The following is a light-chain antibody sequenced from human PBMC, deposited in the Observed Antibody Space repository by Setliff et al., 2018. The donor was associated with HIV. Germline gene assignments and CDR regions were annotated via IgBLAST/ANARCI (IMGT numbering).Light chain of an antibody. CDR3: ASYRSPATDV. J-gene: IGLJ1*01. V-gene: IGLV2-14*03. Sequence: QPVLTQPASVSGSPGQSITISCIGTSSDVGGYDFVSWYQQRPGKAPKLIIFDVSERPSGVSHRFSGSKSGNTASLTISGLQTEDEADYFCASYRSPATDVFGIGTKVTVL. CDR2: DVS. CDR1: SSDVGGYDF.